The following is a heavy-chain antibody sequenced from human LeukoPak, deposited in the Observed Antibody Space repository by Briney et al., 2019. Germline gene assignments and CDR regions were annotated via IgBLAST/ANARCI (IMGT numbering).Heavy chain of an antibody. CDR2: IYYSGST. CDR1: GGSISSYY. V-gene: IGHV4-59*01. Sequence: PSETLSLTCTVSGGSISSYYWSWIRQPPGKGLEWIGYIYYSGSTNYNPSLKSRVTISVDTSKNQFSLKLSSVTAADTAVYYCASTSYYYDSSGLFGYWGQGTLVTVSS. D-gene: IGHD3-22*01. J-gene: IGHJ4*02. CDR3: ASTSYYYDSSGLFGY.